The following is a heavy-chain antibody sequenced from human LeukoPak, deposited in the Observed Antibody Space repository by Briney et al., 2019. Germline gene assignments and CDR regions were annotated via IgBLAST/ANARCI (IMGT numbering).Heavy chain of an antibody. V-gene: IGHV3-21*05. CDR2: ICCSSSYI. D-gene: IGHD3-9*01. CDR3: ATSPVGLRYFDWPMGYDY. CDR1: GFTLRWYS. J-gene: IGHJ4*02. Sequence: GSLRLSFAAFGFTLRWYSIDLVRQAPGKGAGVVPFICCSSSYIYYADSVKGRFTISRDNAKNSLYLQMNSVRAEDTAVYYCATSPVGLRYFDWPMGYDYWGQGTLVTVSS.